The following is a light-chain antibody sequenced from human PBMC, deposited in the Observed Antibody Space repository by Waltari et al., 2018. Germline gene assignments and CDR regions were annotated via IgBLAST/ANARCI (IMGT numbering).Light chain of an antibody. CDR2: DTS. CDR1: QSVNWY. V-gene: IGKV3-11*01. J-gene: IGKJ4*01. Sequence: EIVLTPAPATLSLSRGERDTLSCRASQSVNWYLAWYQQRTGQAPRLLIFDTSNRATGIPARFSGSGSETDFTLTISSLEPDDSAVYYCQQRRNWPLTFGGGTKVEIK. CDR3: QQRRNWPLT.